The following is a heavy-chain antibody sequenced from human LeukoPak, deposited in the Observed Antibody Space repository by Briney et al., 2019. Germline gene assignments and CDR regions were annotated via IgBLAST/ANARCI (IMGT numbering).Heavy chain of an antibody. J-gene: IGHJ5*02. V-gene: IGHV1-8*03. CDR2: MNPNSGNT. CDR1: GYTFTSYD. Sequence: GASVKVSCKASGYTFTSYDINWVRQATGQGLEWMGWMNPNSGNTGYAQKFQGRVTITRNTSISTAYMELSSLRSEDTAVYYCARGFEESSGYEVGFDPWGQGTLVTVSS. CDR3: ARGFEESSGYEVGFDP. D-gene: IGHD3-22*01.